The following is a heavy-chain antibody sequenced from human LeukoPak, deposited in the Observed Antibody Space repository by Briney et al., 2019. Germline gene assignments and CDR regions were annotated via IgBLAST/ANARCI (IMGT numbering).Heavy chain of an antibody. J-gene: IGHJ4*02. CDR1: GGSISSYY. CDR3: ARVDLRYFDWLSTYYFDY. CDR2: IYYSGST. Sequence: SETLSLTCTVSGGSISSYYWSWIRQPPGKGLEWIGYIYYSGSTNYNPSLKSRVTISVDTSKNQFSLKLSSVTAADTAVYYCARVDLRYFDWLSTYYFDYWGQGTLVTVSS. D-gene: IGHD3-9*01. V-gene: IGHV4-59*01.